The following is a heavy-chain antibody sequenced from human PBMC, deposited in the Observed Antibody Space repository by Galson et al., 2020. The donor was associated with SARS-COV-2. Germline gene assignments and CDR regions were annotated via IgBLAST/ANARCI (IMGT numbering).Heavy chain of an antibody. CDR3: ARLNCSSTSCQYYFDY. J-gene: IGHJ4*02. CDR1: GGSISSYY. V-gene: IGHV4-59*01. D-gene: IGHD2-2*01. CDR2: IYYSGST. Sequence: ETSETLSLTCTVSGGSISSYYWSWIRQPPGKGLEWIGYIYYSGSTNYNPSLKSRVTISVDTSKNQFSLKLSSVTAADTAVYYCARLNCSSTSCQYYFDYWGQGTLVTVSS.